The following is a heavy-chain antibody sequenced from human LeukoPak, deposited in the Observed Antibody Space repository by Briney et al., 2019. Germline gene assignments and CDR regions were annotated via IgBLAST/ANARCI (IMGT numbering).Heavy chain of an antibody. V-gene: IGHV1-3*03. CDR1: GYTFTSYA. CDR3: ALSGDFTLSFDP. Sequence: ASVKVSCKASGYTFTSYAMHWVRQAPGQRLEWMGWINAGNGNTKYSQEFQGRVTITRDTSASTAYMELSSLRSEDMAVYYCALSGDFTLSFDPWGQGTLVTVSS. J-gene: IGHJ5*02. D-gene: IGHD3-10*02. CDR2: INAGNGNT.